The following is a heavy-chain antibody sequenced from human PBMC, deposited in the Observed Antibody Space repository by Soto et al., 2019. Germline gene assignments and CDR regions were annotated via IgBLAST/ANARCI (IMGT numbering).Heavy chain of an antibody. CDR3: ARVEEGTVTTL. V-gene: IGHV4-59*02. J-gene: IGHJ4*02. Sequence: PSETLSLTCSFSGDSVTSHYLTWIRQSPEKGLEWIGYMHYTGFSNYNPSLKSRLTISVDTSKNQFTLKLTSVTAADTAVYYCARVEEGTVTTLWGQGTLVTVSS. D-gene: IGHD4-17*01. CDR2: MHYTGFS. CDR1: GDSVTSHY.